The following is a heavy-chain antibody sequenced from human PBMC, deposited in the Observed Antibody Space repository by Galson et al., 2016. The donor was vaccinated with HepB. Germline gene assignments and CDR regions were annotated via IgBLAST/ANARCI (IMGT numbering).Heavy chain of an antibody. CDR2: FDPVDGER. CDR1: GNTLSELS. J-gene: IGHJ6*02. V-gene: IGHV1-24*01. CDR3: ATDHSPPEASKVRGVWGMDV. Sequence: SVKVSCKVSGNTLSELSIHWVRQAPGKGLEWMGGFDPVDGERIYAQNFQGRLTMTEDTSTDTAYMELSSLRSEDTAVYYCATDHSPPEASKVRGVWGMDVWGQGTTVTVSS. D-gene: IGHD3-10*01.